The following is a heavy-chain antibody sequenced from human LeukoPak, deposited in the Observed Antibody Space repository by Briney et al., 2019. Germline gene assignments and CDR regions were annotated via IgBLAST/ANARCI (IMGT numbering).Heavy chain of an antibody. CDR2: ISGSGGSK. J-gene: IGHJ4*02. CDR3: AEVKVAVADCGIDY. V-gene: IGHV3-23*01. CDR1: GFTFSSCA. D-gene: IGHD6-19*01. Sequence: GGSLRLSCAASGFTFSSCAMSWVRQAPGKGLEWVSAISGSGGSKYYADSVKGRFTISRDNSKNTLYLQMNSLRAEDTAVYYCAEVKVAVADCGIDYWGEGTLVTVSS.